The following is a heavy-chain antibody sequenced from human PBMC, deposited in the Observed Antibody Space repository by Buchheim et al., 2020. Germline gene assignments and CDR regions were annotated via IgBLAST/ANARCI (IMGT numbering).Heavy chain of an antibody. CDR1: GFTFSSYX. CDR2: IKKDGSEK. J-gene: IGHJ4*02. D-gene: IGHD6-13*01. Sequence: EVQLVESGGGLVQPGGSLRLSCAASGFTFSSYXMSWVRQAPVKGLEWVANIKKDGSEKYYVDSVKGRFTXSRHNAKNSLYLQMHSLRAEDTAVYYCASSSSSWYRAFDYWGQGTL. CDR3: ASSSSSWYRAFDY. V-gene: IGHV3-7*01.